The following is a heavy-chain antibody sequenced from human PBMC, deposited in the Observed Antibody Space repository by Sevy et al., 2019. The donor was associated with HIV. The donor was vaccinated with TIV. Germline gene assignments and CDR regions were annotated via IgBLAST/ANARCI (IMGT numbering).Heavy chain of an antibody. CDR1: EFTFSSYS. D-gene: IGHD2-8*01. J-gene: IGHJ4*02. CDR2: ISSSSSYI. Sequence: GGSLRLSCAASEFTFSSYSMNWVRQAPGKGLEWVSSISSSSSYIYYADSVKGRFTISRDNAKNSLYLQMNSLRAEDTAVYYCARDTYCTNGVCQDFDYWGQGTLVTVSS. V-gene: IGHV3-21*01. CDR3: ARDTYCTNGVCQDFDY.